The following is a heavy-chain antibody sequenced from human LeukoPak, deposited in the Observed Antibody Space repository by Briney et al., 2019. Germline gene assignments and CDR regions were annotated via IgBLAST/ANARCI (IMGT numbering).Heavy chain of an antibody. D-gene: IGHD3-22*01. CDR2: IYYSGST. V-gene: IGHV4-59*12. J-gene: IGHJ4*02. CDR3: ARGTGSGYYYRYFDY. CDR1: GGSISSYY. Sequence: SETLSLTCTVSGGSISSYYWSWIRQPPGKGLEWIGYIYYSGSTNYNPSLKSRVTMSVDTSKNQFSLKLSSVTAADTAVYYCARGTGSGYYYRYFDYWGQGTLVTVSS.